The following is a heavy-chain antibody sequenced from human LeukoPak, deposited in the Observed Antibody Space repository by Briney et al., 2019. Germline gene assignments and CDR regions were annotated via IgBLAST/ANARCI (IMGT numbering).Heavy chain of an antibody. D-gene: IGHD3-9*01. CDR1: GFSLSTSGMC. CDR2: IDWDDYK. CDR3: ARTGILNGHWGPFHY. Sequence: RGSTPTLVNPTQTLTLTCTFSGFSLSTSGMCVNWIRQPPGKALEWLALIDWDDYKYSITTLKTLLTISKDTFNNQEARAMPNIDPVDTATYYCARTGILNGHWGPFHYWGQGTLVTVSS. J-gene: IGHJ4*02. V-gene: IGHV2-70*01.